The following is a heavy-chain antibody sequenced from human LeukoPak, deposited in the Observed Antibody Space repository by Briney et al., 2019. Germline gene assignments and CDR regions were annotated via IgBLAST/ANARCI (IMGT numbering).Heavy chain of an antibody. J-gene: IGHJ4*02. CDR1: GYTFTSYY. Sequence: GASVKVSCKASGYTFTSYYMHRVRQAPGQGLEWMGIINPSGGSTSYAQKFQGRVTMTRDTSTSTVYMELSSLGSEDTAVYYCARGGYEIPSSDYWGQGTLVTVSS. V-gene: IGHV1-46*01. D-gene: IGHD2-15*01. CDR3: ARGGYEIPSSDY. CDR2: INPSGGST.